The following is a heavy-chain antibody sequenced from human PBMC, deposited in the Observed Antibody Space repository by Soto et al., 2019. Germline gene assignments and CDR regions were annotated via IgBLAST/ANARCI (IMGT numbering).Heavy chain of an antibody. CDR3: ARGTIAVAGTHFGNFGYYYYGMDV. Sequence: TETLSLTFAVYGGSFSGYYWSWIRQPPGKGLEWIGEINHSGSTNYNPSLKSRVTISVDTSKNQFSLKLSSVTAADTAVYYCARGTIAVAGTHFGNFGYYYYGMDVWGQGNTVTVSS. V-gene: IGHV4-34*01. J-gene: IGHJ6*02. CDR1: GGSFSGYY. CDR2: INHSGST. D-gene: IGHD6-19*01.